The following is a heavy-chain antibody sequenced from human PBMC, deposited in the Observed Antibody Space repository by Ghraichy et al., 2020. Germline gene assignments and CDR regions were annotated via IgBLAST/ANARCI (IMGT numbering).Heavy chain of an antibody. CDR2: VYSGGSS. CDR3: ARDQSGKNGHNEDAFDI. D-gene: IGHD5-24*01. V-gene: IGHV4-4*07. Sequence: SETLSLTCTVSGGSISSYYWNWIRQPAGKGLEWIGRVYSGGSSTYNPSLKSRATMSVDTSKNQFSLKVSAVTAADTAVYYCARDQSGKNGHNEDAFDIWGQGTVVTVSS. CDR1: GGSISSYY. J-gene: IGHJ3*02.